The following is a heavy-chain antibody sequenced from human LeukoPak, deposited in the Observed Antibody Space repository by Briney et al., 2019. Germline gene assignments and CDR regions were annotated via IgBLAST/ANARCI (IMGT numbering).Heavy chain of an antibody. CDR1: GYTFTGYY. D-gene: IGHD3-9*01. V-gene: IGHV1-8*02. J-gene: IGHJ4*02. CDR2: MNPNSGNT. CDR3: ARVAGRVSRYFVS. Sequence: ASVKVSCKASGYTFTGYYMHWVRQATGQGLEWMGWMNPNSGNTGYAQKFQGRVTMTRNTSISTAYMELSSLRSEDTAVYYCARVAGRVSRYFVSWGQGTLVTVSS.